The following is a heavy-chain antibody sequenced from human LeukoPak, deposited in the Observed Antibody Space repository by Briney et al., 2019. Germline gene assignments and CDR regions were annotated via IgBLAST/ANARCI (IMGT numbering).Heavy chain of an antibody. V-gene: IGHV4-4*02. D-gene: IGHD3-22*01. J-gene: IGHJ3*02. CDR3: ASHYYDSYGSAAFEI. CDR2: IYYSGDT. Sequence: SETLTLTCTVSGDSKSGLDWWYRVRQPPGERLEWIGEIYYSGDTNCNPSLKSRVTISVDKSKSQFSLRLTSVTAADTAVYYCASHYYDSYGSAAFEISGPATMVTVSS. CDR1: GDSKSGLDW.